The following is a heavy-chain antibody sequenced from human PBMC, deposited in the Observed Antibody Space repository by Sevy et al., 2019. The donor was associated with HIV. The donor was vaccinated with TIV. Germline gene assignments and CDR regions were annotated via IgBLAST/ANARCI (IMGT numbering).Heavy chain of an antibody. Sequence: GGSLRLSCADSGLTLSSYAMNWVGKAPGKGLEWVSAISGRGGSTNYADSVEGRFTISRDNSKNTLYMQMNSLRAEDTAVYYCAQAPPGHCSSGSCPRAYYYYGMDVWGQGTTVTVSS. V-gene: IGHV3-23*01. CDR2: ISGRGGST. J-gene: IGHJ6*02. D-gene: IGHD2-15*01. CDR3: AQAPPGHCSSGSCPRAYYYYGMDV. CDR1: GLTLSSYA.